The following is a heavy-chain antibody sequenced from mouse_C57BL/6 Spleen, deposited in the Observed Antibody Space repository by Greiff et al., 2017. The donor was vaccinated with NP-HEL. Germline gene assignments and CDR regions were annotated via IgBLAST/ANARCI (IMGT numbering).Heavy chain of an antibody. CDR1: GFTFSDYG. Sequence: EVKLMESGGGLVQPGGSLKLSCAASGFTFSDYGMAWVRQAPRKGPEWVAFISNFAYSIYYADTVTSRFTISRENAKSTLYLEMSSLRSEDTAMYDCERQDYGYAMDYWGQGTSVTVST. CDR2: ISNFAYSI. J-gene: IGHJ4*01. V-gene: IGHV5-15*01. D-gene: IGHD1-1*02. CDR3: ERQDYGYAMDY.